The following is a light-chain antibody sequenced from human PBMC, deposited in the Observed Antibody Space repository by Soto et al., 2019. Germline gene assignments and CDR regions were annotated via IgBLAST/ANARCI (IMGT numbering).Light chain of an antibody. Sequence: DIQMTQSPSTLSASVGDRVTITCRASQSISSYLNWYQRKPGEAPSLLIYGASSLQSGVPSKFSGSGSGTDFTLTINSLQPEDFATYYCQQSSNIPLTFGGGTKVDIK. CDR3: QQSSNIPLT. V-gene: IGKV1-39*01. J-gene: IGKJ4*01. CDR2: GAS. CDR1: QSISSY.